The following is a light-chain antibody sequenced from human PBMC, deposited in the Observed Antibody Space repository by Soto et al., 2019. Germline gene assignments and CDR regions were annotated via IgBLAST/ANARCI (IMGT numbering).Light chain of an antibody. CDR3: QSYNDWPFA. CDR2: GVS. Sequence: EIVMTQSPATVSVSPGERVTLSCRASESLFGFLAWYQHKPGQAPRLLIYGVSTKATGVPARFSGSGSATDFTLTITSLQSDDSAVYYCQSYNDWPFAFGQGTKLEI. V-gene: IGKV3-15*01. CDR1: ESLFGF. J-gene: IGKJ2*01.